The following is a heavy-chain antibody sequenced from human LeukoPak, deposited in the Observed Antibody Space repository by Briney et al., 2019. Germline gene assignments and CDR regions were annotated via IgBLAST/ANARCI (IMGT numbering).Heavy chain of an antibody. J-gene: IGHJ4*02. CDR1: GFTVSSNY. CDR2: IYSGGST. V-gene: IGHV3-66*01. D-gene: IGHD2-15*01. CDR3: ARDRGCSGGSCYLFDY. Sequence: GGSLRLSCAASGFTVSSNYMSWVRQAPGKGLEWVSVIYSGGSTYYADSVKGRFTISRDNAKDSLYLQMNSLRAEDTAVYYCARDRGCSGGSCYLFDYWGQGTLVTVSS.